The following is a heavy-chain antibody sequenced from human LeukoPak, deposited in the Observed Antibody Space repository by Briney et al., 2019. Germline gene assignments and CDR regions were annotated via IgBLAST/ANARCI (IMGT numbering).Heavy chain of an antibody. J-gene: IGHJ3*02. CDR1: GYSFTSYW. CDR3: ASFRITIFGVVIVGAFDI. D-gene: IGHD3-3*01. Sequence: GESLKISCKGSGYSFTSYWIGWVRQMPGKGLEWMGIIYPGDSDTRYSPSFQGQVTISADKSISTAYLQWSSLKASDTAMYYCASFRITIFGVVIVGAFDIWGQGTMVTVSS. CDR2: IYPGDSDT. V-gene: IGHV5-51*01.